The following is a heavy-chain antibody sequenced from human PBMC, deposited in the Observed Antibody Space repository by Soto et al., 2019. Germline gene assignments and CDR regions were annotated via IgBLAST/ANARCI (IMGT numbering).Heavy chain of an antibody. CDR1: GYSIRSDYY. CDR3: ARVTGSKGYFDY. CDR2: IYQSGTA. V-gene: IGHV4-38-2*01. Sequence: SETLSLTCAVSGYSIRSDYYWGWIRQPPGKGLEWIGSIYQSGTAYYNPSLKSRVTISVDTSKNEFSLKVSSVTAADTAVYYCARVTGSKGYFDYWGQGTLVTVSS. D-gene: IGHD2-2*01. J-gene: IGHJ4*02.